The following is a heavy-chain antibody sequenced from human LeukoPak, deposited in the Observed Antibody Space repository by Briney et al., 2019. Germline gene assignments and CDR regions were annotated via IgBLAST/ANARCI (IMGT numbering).Heavy chain of an antibody. CDR1: GYTFTGYY. D-gene: IGHD3-10*01. CDR2: INPDSGGT. CDR3: ARDYASLGSGDFDY. J-gene: IGHJ4*02. V-gene: IGHV1-2*02. Sequence: ASVRVSCKASGYTFTGYYMHWVRQAPGQGLEWMGWINPDSGGTNYAQKFQGRVTMTRDTSISTAYMELSRLRSDDTAIYYCARDYASLGSGDFDYWGQGTLVTVSS.